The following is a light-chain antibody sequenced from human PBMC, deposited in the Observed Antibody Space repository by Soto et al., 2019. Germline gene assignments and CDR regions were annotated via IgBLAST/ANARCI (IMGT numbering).Light chain of an antibody. V-gene: IGLV2-14*01. J-gene: IGLJ2*01. CDR2: DVS. CDR3: SSYTSSSTLGV. CDR1: SSDVGCYNY. Sequence: QSVLTQPASVSGSPGQSITISFTGTSSDVGCYNYVSWYQQHPGKAPKPMIYDVSNRPSGVSNRFSGSKSGNTASLTISGLQAEDEADYYCSSYTSSSTLGVFGGGTKLTVL.